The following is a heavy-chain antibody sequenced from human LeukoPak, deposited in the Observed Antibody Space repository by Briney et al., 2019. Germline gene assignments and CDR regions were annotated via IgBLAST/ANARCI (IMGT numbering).Heavy chain of an antibody. CDR2: ISGSGGST. D-gene: IGHD2-15*01. V-gene: IGHV3-23*01. Sequence: GGSPRLSCAASGFTFSSYAMSWVRQAPGKGLEWVSAISGSGGSTYYADSVKGRFTISRDNSKNTLYLQMNSLRAEDTAVYYCAQCSGGSCYHEYDYWGQGTLVTVSS. CDR1: GFTFSSYA. J-gene: IGHJ4*02. CDR3: AQCSGGSCYHEYDY.